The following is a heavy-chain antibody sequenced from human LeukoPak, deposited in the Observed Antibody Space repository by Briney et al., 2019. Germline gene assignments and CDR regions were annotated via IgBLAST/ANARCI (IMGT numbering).Heavy chain of an antibody. CDR2: INHSGST. CDR1: GGSFSGYY. Sequence: SETLSLTCAVYGGSFSGYYWSWIRQPPGKGLEWIGEINHSGSTNYNPSLKSRVTISVDTSKNQFSLKLSSVTAADTAVYYCASVNTIFGVVPTFDYWGQGTLVTVSS. D-gene: IGHD3-3*01. CDR3: ASVNTIFGVVPTFDY. V-gene: IGHV4-34*01. J-gene: IGHJ4*02.